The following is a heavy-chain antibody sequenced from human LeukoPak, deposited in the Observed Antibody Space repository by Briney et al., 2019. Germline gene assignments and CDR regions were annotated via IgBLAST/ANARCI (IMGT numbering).Heavy chain of an antibody. CDR1: GFTFSTYG. CDR3: ARLLVVTAPFDY. D-gene: IGHD2-21*02. CDR2: ISYDGSNK. V-gene: IGHV3-30*03. J-gene: IGHJ4*02. Sequence: GRSLRLSCAASGFTFSTYGMHWVRQAPGKGLERVAVISYDGSNKYYADSVKGRFTISRDNSKNTLYLQMNSLRAEDTAVYYCARLLVVTAPFDYWGQGTLVTVSS.